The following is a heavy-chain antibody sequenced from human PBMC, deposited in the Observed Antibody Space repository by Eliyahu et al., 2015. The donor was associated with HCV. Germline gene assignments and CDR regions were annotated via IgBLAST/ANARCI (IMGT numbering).Heavy chain of an antibody. CDR1: GFTFSSYS. CDR2: ISSSSSYI. CDR3: ARADSSSWLGFDY. Sequence: EVQLVESGGGLVKPGGSLRLSCAASGFTFSSYSMNWVRQAPGKGLEWVSSISSSSSYIYYADSVKGRFTISRDNAKNSLYLQMNSLRAEDTAVYYCARADSSSWLGFDYWGQGTLVTVSS. J-gene: IGHJ4*02. V-gene: IGHV3-21*01. D-gene: IGHD6-13*01.